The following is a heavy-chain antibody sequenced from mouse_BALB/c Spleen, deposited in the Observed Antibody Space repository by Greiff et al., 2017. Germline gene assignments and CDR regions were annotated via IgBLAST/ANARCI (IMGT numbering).Heavy chain of an antibody. CDR1: GFSLTSYG. V-gene: IGHV2-9*02. J-gene: IGHJ1*01. D-gene: IGHD1-2*01. CDR2: IWAGGST. Sequence: VKLQESGPGLVAPSQSLSITCTVSGFSLTSYGVHWVRQPPGKGLEWLGVIWAGGSTNYNSALMSRLSISKDNSKSQVFLKMNSLQTDDTAMYYCARDWALLRLRLWYFDVWGAGTTVTVSS. CDR3: ARDWALLRLRLWYFDV.